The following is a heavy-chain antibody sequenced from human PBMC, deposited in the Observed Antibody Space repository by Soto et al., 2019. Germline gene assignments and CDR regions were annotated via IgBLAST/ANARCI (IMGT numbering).Heavy chain of an antibody. J-gene: IGHJ3*02. CDR2: IRSKAYGGTT. D-gene: IGHD1-26*01. Sequence: GGSLRLSCTASGFTFGDYAMSWVRQAPRKGLEWVGFIRSKAYGGTTEYAASVRGRFTISRDDSKSIAYLQMNSLKTEDTAVYYCTRDSWEPPDAFDIWGQGTMVTVSS. CDR1: GFTFGDYA. V-gene: IGHV3-49*04. CDR3: TRDSWEPPDAFDI.